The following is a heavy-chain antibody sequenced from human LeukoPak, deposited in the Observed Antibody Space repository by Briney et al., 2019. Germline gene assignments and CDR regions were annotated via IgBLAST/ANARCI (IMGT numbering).Heavy chain of an antibody. Sequence: GESLKIFSKGSGYSFTSYLIGWLRQIPGKGLEWIGIIFPGDSDTRYTPSSRSQVTISAYKAIRSAFVLWSSLKASDTAMYYCAREGGWSENDAFDIWGQGTMVTVSS. CDR1: GYSFTSYL. V-gene: IGHV5-51*01. J-gene: IGHJ3*02. D-gene: IGHD6-19*01. CDR2: IFPGDSDT. CDR3: AREGGWSENDAFDI.